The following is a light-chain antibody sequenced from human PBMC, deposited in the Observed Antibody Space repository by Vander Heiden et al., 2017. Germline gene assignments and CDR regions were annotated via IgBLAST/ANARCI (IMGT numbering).Light chain of an antibody. Sequence: PGTMALSPGERATPSCRASQSVSSNLAWYQQTPGQVPRLLIYGASSRATGIPDRFSGSGSGTDFTLIISRLEPEDFAVYYCQQYGSSPFTFGPGTKVDIK. J-gene: IGKJ3*01. V-gene: IGKV3-20*01. CDR1: QSVSSN. CDR2: GAS. CDR3: QQYGSSPFT.